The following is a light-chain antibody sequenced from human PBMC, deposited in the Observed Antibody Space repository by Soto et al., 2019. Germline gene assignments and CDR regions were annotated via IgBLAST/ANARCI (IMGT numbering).Light chain of an antibody. CDR2: AAY. CDR3: QQRAKWPST. V-gene: IGKV3-11*01. Sequence: EVFLTQSPYTLSLSPVEAATLSWRHSQSVDRYAAWYQQKVGQAPGLLICAAYSRATGVGAMFTGSGSATDFSLTITSLEPEDFAVSYCQQRAKWPSTFGPGTKVDIK. CDR1: QSVDRY. J-gene: IGKJ2*02.